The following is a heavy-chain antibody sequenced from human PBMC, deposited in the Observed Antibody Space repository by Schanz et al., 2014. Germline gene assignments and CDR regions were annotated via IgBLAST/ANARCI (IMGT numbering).Heavy chain of an antibody. J-gene: IGHJ4*02. D-gene: IGHD1-1*01. CDR2: INPNSGGT. Sequence: QVQLVQSGSEVKKPGASVKVSCKASGYTFPSYGISWVRQAPGQGLEWMGWINPNSGGTNYAQKFQGRVTMTRDTSISTAYMELSSPRSDDTAVYYCARDGVAATTDFEYWGQGALVTVSS. CDR3: ARDGVAATTDFEY. V-gene: IGHV1-2*02. CDR1: GYTFPSYG.